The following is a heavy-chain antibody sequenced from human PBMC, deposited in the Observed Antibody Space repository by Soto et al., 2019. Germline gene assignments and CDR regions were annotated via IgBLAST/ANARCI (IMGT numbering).Heavy chain of an antibody. Sequence: GGSLRLSCAASGFTFSSYAMSWVRQAPGKGLEWVSAISGSGGSTYYADSVKGRFTISRDNSKNTLYLQMNSLRAEDTAVYYCARDPYYYDSSGYLGPCDYWGQGTLVTVSS. CDR3: ARDPYYYDSSGYLGPCDY. CDR2: ISGSGGST. J-gene: IGHJ4*02. CDR1: GFTFSSYA. V-gene: IGHV3-23*01. D-gene: IGHD3-22*01.